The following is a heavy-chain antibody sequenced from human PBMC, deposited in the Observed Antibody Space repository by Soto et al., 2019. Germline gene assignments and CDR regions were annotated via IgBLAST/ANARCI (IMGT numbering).Heavy chain of an antibody. CDR3: GRYTRSSLLRYENWFDL. D-gene: IGHD6-13*01. CDR2: INPSGGST. V-gene: IGHV1-46*03. Sequence: GASVKLSCKASGYTFTSYYMYWLRQAPGKGLEWMGIINPSGGSTSYAQKFQGRVTMTRDTSTSTDYTELSSPRSEDTAVYYCGRYTRSSLLRYENWFDLWGQGTLVTVSS. CDR1: GYTFTSYY. J-gene: IGHJ5*01.